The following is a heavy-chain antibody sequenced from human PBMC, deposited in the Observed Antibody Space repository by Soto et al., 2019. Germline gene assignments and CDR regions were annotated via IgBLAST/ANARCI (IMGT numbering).Heavy chain of an antibody. Sequence: GGSLRLSCAASGFTFSSYAMSWVRQAPGKGLEWVSVISGSGGSTYYADSVKGRFTISRDNSKNTLYLQMNSLRAEDTAVYYCAKDSLSPPYYDFWSGYYGYWGQGTLVTVSS. V-gene: IGHV3-23*01. D-gene: IGHD3-3*01. CDR1: GFTFSSYA. CDR3: AKDSLSPPYYDFWSGYYGY. J-gene: IGHJ4*02. CDR2: ISGSGGST.